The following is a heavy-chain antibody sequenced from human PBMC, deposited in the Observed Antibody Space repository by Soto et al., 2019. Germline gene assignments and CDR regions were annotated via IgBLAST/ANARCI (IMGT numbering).Heavy chain of an antibody. CDR1: VFTFSSYA. J-gene: IGHJ4*02. Sequence: PGGSLRLSCAASVFTFSSYAMSWVRQSPGKGLEWVSGISGSGGGTYYADSVKGRFTISRDNSKNTLYLQMNSMRAEDTAVYYCAKETSIAARLSEYWGQGTMLTLSS. CDR3: AKETSIAARLSEY. D-gene: IGHD6-6*01. V-gene: IGHV3-23*01. CDR2: ISGSGGGT.